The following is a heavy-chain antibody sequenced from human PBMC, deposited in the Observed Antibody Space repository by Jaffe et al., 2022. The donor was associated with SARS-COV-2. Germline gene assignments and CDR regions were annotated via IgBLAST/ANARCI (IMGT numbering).Heavy chain of an antibody. CDR2: ISPDGSIT. CDR3: ARGNSAWRNGLEY. CDR1: GFTFSSHW. V-gene: IGHV3-74*01. D-gene: IGHD6-19*01. Sequence: EVQLVESGGGLVQPGGSLRLSCAASGFTFSSHWMHWVRQTPGKGLVWVSRISPDGSITAYADSVKGRFTISRDNAKNTLNLQMNSLGADDTAVYYCARGNSAWRNGLEYWGQGTMVTVSS. J-gene: IGHJ3*01.